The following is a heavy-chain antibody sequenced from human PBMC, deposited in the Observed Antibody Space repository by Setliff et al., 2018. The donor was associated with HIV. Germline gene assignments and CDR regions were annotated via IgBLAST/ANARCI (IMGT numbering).Heavy chain of an antibody. Sequence: KPSETLSLTWAVYGGPLSGHYWSWIRQPPGQGLEWIGETSHSGKTNYNPSLKSRVTISVDTSKNQFSLKLTSVTAADTAVYYCVTSSSWSSRLNFWGPGMLVTVSS. V-gene: IGHV4-34*01. D-gene: IGHD2-2*01. CDR3: VTSSSWSSRLNF. CDR2: TSHSGKT. CDR1: GGPLSGHY. J-gene: IGHJ4*02.